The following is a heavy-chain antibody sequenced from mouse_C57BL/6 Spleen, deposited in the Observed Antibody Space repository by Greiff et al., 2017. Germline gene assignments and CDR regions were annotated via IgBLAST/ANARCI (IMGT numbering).Heavy chain of an antibody. Sequence: EVKLEESGGDLVKPGGSLKLSCEASGYTFSSYGMYWVRQRPGKRLEWVGSISTGGGYTYYTEKFKGQSTLTRDKAKSTLYMQLSSLKSEDSAVYFCARHEDGYYPFAYWGQGTMVTVSA. CDR2: ISTGGGYT. CDR3: ARHEDGYYPFAY. CDR1: GYTFSSYG. D-gene: IGHD2-3*01. V-gene: IGHV5-6*01. J-gene: IGHJ3*01.